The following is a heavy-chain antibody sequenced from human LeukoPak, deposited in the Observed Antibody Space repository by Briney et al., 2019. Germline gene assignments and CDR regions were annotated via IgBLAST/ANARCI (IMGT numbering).Heavy chain of an antibody. J-gene: IGHJ6*02. CDR3: ARVGRGYYGMDV. D-gene: IGHD3/OR15-3a*01. Sequence: GGSLRLSCAVSGFTFSNYWMSWVRQAPGKGLEWVANIKQDGSEKYYVDSVKGRFTISRDNAKNSLYLQMNSLRAEDTDVYYCARVGRGYYGMDVWGQGTTVTVSS. CDR2: IKQDGSEK. CDR1: GFTFSNYW. V-gene: IGHV3-7*02.